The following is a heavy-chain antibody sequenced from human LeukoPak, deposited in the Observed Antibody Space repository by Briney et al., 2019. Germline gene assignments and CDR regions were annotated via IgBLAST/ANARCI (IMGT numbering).Heavy chain of an antibody. Sequence: TSQTLSLTCTVSGGSISSGGYYWSWIRQHPGKGLEWIGYIYYSRSTYYNPSLKSRVTISVDTSKNQFSLKLSSVTAADTAVYYCARGLCGSTSCHMDVWGKGTTVTVSS. J-gene: IGHJ6*03. CDR3: ARGLCGSTSCHMDV. CDR2: IYYSRST. D-gene: IGHD2-2*01. CDR1: GGSISSGGYY. V-gene: IGHV4-31*03.